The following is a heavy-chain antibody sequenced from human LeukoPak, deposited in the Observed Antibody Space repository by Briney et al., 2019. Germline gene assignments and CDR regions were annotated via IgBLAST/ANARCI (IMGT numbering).Heavy chain of an antibody. CDR3: ARHGAGTTGRLYYYNGMDV. D-gene: IGHD4-11*01. CDR1: GDSISRYY. Sequence: TSETLSLTCTVSGDSISRYYWSWIRQSPGKGLDGIGHIYYSGGTRYNASLKSRLMISVDTSKKRFSLKVTSVTAADTAVYYCARHGAGTTGRLYYYNGMDVWGQGTTVTVSS. J-gene: IGHJ6*02. V-gene: IGHV4-59*08. CDR2: IYYSGGT.